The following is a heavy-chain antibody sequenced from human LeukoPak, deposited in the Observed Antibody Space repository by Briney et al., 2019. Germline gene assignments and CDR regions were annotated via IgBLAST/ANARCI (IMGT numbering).Heavy chain of an antibody. D-gene: IGHD2-15*01. CDR2: ISGSSDYI. V-gene: IGHV3-21*01. J-gene: IGHJ5*02. Sequence: GGSLRLSCAASGFTFSTYTMNWVRQAPGKGLEWVSSISGSSDYIFYADSVKGRFTISRDNAKNTLYLQMNSLRAEDTAVYYCARDRWAGYCSGGSCYSRWFDPWGQGTLVTVSS. CDR3: ARDRWAGYCSGGSCYSRWFDP. CDR1: GFTFSTYT.